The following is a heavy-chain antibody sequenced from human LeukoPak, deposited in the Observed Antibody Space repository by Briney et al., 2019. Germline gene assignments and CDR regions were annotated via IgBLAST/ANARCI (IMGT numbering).Heavy chain of an antibody. V-gene: IGHV1-69*13. CDR1: GGTFSSYA. CDR3: ARDIVVVPAANYGMDV. J-gene: IGHJ6*02. Sequence: GASVKVSCKASGGTFSSYAISWVRQAPGQGLEWMGGFIPIFGTANYAQKFQGRVTITADESTSTAYMELSSLRSEDTAVYYCARDIVVVPAANYGMDVWGQGTTVTVSS. D-gene: IGHD2-2*01. CDR2: FIPIFGTA.